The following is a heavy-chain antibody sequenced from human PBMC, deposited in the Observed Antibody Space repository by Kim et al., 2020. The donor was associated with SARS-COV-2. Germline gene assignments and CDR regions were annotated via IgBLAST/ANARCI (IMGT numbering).Heavy chain of an antibody. D-gene: IGHD5-12*01. CDR1: GGSISSGGYY. Sequence: SETLSLTCTVSGGSISSGGYYWSWIRQHPGKGLEWIGYIYYSGSTYYNPSLKSRVTISVDTSKNQFSLKLSSVTAADTAVYYCAREGRDGYTDWGQGTLVTVSS. CDR3: AREGRDGYTD. CDR2: IYYSGST. J-gene: IGHJ4*02. V-gene: IGHV4-31*03.